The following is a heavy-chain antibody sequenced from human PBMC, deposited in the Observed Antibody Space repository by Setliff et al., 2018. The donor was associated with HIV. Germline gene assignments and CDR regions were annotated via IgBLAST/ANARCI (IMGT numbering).Heavy chain of an antibody. D-gene: IGHD1-26*01. V-gene: IGHV4-61*02. CDR1: SASINSGSNY. CDR2: IYSTGST. CDR3: AKSIVGGTTHAFDL. J-gene: IGHJ3*01. Sequence: PSETLSLTCTVSSASINSGSNYWNWIRQPAGKGLEWIGRIYSTGSTNYNPSLKSRVTISVDTSKNQFSLKLSSVTAADTAVYYCAKSIVGGTTHAFDLWGQGTMVTVSS.